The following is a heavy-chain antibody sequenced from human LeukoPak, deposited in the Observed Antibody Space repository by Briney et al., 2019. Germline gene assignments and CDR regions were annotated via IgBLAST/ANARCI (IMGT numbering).Heavy chain of an antibody. V-gene: IGHV4-39*01. CDR2: IYHSGST. CDR1: GDSISSGSYY. D-gene: IGHD6-13*01. Sequence: SETLSLTCTVSGDSISSGSYYWGWIRQPPGKGLEWIGNIYHSGSTYYTPSLESRVTMSVDTSKNQFSLKLSSVTAADTAVYYCARSPSSTWHFDYWGQGTLVTVSS. J-gene: IGHJ4*02. CDR3: ARSPSSTWHFDY.